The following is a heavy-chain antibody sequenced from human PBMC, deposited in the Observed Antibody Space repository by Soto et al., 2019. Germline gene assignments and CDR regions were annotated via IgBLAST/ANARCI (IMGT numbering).Heavy chain of an antibody. CDR1: GYNFNNFW. CDR3: ERALNGVTHPYHIDN. Sequence: PGESLKISCKGSGYNFNNFWIAWVRQMPGRGLEWMGIIYIGDSDTRYSPSFRGLVTISADRSISTAYLQIRRLTASGTAIYYCERALNGVTHPYHIDNWGQGTPVTVSS. V-gene: IGHV5-51*01. CDR2: IYIGDSDT. D-gene: IGHD2-21*02. J-gene: IGHJ4*02.